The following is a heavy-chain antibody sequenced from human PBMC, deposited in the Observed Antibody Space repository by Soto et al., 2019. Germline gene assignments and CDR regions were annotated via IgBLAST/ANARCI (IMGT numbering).Heavy chain of an antibody. CDR3: ARDLGRFLEWLLPCVMDV. J-gene: IGHJ6*03. V-gene: IGHV3-21*01. CDR2: ISSSSYI. CDR1: GFTFSSYS. D-gene: IGHD3-3*01. Sequence: GGSLRLSCAASGFTFSSYSMNWVRQAPGKGLEWVSSISSSSYIYYADSVKGRFTISRDNAKNSLYLQMNSLRAEDTAVYYCARDLGRFLEWLLPCVMDVWGKGTTVTVSS.